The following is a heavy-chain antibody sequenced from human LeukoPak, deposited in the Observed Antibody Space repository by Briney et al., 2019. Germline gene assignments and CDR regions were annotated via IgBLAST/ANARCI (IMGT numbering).Heavy chain of an antibody. V-gene: IGHV3-9*01. CDR3: AKGKRIQLWLTFDY. Sequence: GGSLRLSCAASGFTFDDYAMLWVRQAPGKGLEWVSGISWNSGSIGYADSVKGRFTISRDNAKNSLYLQMNSLRAEDTALYYCAKGKRIQLWLTFDYWGQGTLVTVSS. CDR2: ISWNSGSI. J-gene: IGHJ4*02. D-gene: IGHD5-18*01. CDR1: GFTFDDYA.